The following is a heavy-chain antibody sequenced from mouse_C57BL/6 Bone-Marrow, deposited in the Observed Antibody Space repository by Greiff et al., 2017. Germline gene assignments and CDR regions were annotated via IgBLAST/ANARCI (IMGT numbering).Heavy chain of an antibody. CDR2: IYPGGGYT. CDR1: GYTFTNYW. D-gene: IGHD2-4*01. V-gene: IGHV1-63*01. CDR3: ARSGLRRTEYYFDY. Sequence: QVQLQQSGAELVRPGTSVKMSCKASGYTFTNYWIGWAKQRPGHGLEWIGDIYPGGGYTNYNEKFKGKATLTADKSSSTAYMQFSSLTSEDSALYYCARSGLRRTEYYFDYWGQGTTLTVSS. J-gene: IGHJ2*01.